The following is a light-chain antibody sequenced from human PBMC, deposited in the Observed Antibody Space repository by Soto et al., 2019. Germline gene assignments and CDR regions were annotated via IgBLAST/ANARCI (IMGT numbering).Light chain of an antibody. CDR2: GAS. V-gene: IGKV3-20*01. J-gene: IGKJ1*01. CDR1: QSVSSSY. Sequence: EIVLTQSPGTLSLSPGERATLSCRASQSVSSSYLAWYQQKPGQAPRLLIYGASRRATGIPDRFSGSGSGTDFTLTIIRLEPEDFAVYYCQQYVISPCAFGHGTKVDIK. CDR3: QQYVISPCA.